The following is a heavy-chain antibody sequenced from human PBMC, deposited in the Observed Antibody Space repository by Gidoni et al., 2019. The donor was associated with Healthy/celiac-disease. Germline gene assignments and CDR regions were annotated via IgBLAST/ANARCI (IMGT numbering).Heavy chain of an antibody. CDR3: ARDQYFYDYVWGSYRYTGGGEPPVN. V-gene: IGHV4-4*02. D-gene: IGHD3-16*02. Sequence: QVQLQESGPGLVKPSGTLSLTCAVSGGSISSSNWWSWVRQPPGKGLEWIGEIYHSGSTNYNPSLKSRVTISVDKSKNQFSLKLSSVTAADTAVYYCARDQYFYDYVWGSYRYTGGGEPPVNWGQGTLVTVSS. J-gene: IGHJ4*02. CDR2: IYHSGST. CDR1: GGSISSSNW.